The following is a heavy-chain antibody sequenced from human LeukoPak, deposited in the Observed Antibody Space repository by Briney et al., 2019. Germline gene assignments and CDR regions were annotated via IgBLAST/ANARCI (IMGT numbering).Heavy chain of an antibody. J-gene: IGHJ4*02. V-gene: IGHV3-23*01. D-gene: IGHD6-6*01. CDR3: ATMPSVAATTRGRFVY. CDR2: MSGSGATI. Sequence: GSLRLSCAASGFTFSSFAMSWVRQAPGNGLEWVSAMSGSGATIYYADSVKGRVTISRDSSKSTLYLQMNTLRAEDTAVYYCATMPSVAATTRGRFVYWGQGTLVTVSS. CDR1: GFTFSSFA.